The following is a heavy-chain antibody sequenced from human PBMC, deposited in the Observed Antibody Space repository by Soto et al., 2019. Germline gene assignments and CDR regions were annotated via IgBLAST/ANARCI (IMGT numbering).Heavy chain of an antibody. D-gene: IGHD3-9*01. CDR1: GGTFSSYA. CDR2: IIPIFGTA. J-gene: IGHJ6*02. CDR3: ARAPSQAGVLDWLLKDYYYYYGMDV. Sequence: SVKVSCKASGGTFSSYAISWVRQAPGQGLEWMGGIIPIFGTANYAQKFQGRVTITADESTSTAYMELSSLRSEDTAVYYCARAPSQAGVLDWLLKDYYYYYGMDVWGQGTTVTVSS. V-gene: IGHV1-69*13.